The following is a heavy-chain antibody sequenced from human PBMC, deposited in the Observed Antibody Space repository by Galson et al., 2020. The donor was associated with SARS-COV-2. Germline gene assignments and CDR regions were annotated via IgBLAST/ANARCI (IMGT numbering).Heavy chain of an antibody. CDR3: ARETDDQTSSWYDY. Sequence: GGSLRLSCAASGFTLSSSAMHWVRQAPGKGLEWVAIISYDGTTKYNSDSVKGRFTISRDISKNTLFLQMNSLRPEDTAVYYCARETDDQTSSWYDYWGQGTLVTVSS. CDR1: GFTLSSSA. D-gene: IGHD6-13*01. J-gene: IGHJ4*02. V-gene: IGHV3-30*04. CDR2: ISYDGTTK.